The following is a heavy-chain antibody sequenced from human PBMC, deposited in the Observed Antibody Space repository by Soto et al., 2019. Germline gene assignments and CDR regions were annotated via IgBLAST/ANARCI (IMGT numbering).Heavy chain of an antibody. CDR1: GYTFTSYG. Sequence: GASVKVSCKASGYTFTSYGISWVRQAPGQGLEWRGWISAYNGNTNYAQKLQGRVTMTTDTSTSTAYMELRSLRSDDTAVYYCARTRLSITMIVVVMDSDYWGQGTLVTVSS. J-gene: IGHJ4*02. CDR3: ARTRLSITMIVVVMDSDY. CDR2: ISAYNGNT. V-gene: IGHV1-18*01. D-gene: IGHD3-22*01.